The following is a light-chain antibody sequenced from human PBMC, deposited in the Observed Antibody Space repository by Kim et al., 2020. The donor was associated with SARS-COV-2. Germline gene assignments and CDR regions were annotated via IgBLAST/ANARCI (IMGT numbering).Light chain of an antibody. CDR2: DTA. V-gene: IGLV7-46*01. CDR3: LLFYGGVQV. Sequence: QAVVTQEPSLTVSPGGTVTLTCASSTGAVTTGHYPYWFHQKPGQAPRTLIYDTAIKHSWTPARFSGSLLGGKAALTLSGAQPEDEAEYYCLLFYGGVQVFGEGTQLTVL. J-gene: IGLJ2*01. CDR1: TGAVTTGHY.